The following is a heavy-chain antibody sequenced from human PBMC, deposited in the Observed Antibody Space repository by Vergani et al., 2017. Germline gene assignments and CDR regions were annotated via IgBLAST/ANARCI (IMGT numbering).Heavy chain of an antibody. Sequence: QITLKESGPTLVKPTQTLTLTCTFSGFSLSTSGVGVGWIRQPPGKALEWLALIYWDDDKRYSPSLKSRLTITKDTSKTQVVLTMTNMDPVDTATYYCANSYSYGFWFRAFDIWGQGTMVTVSS. CDR3: ANSYSYGFWFRAFDI. J-gene: IGHJ3*02. D-gene: IGHD5-18*01. CDR1: GFSLSTSGVG. V-gene: IGHV2-5*02. CDR2: IYWDDDK.